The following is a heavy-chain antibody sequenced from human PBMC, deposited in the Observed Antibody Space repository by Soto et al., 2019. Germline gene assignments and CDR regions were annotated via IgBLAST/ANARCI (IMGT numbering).Heavy chain of an antibody. CDR2: INPNSGGT. CDR1: GYTFTGYY. D-gene: IGHD4-17*01. V-gene: IGHV1-2*04. J-gene: IGHJ6*02. Sequence: DSVKVSCKASGYTFTGYYMHWVRQAPGQGLEWMGWINPNSGGTNYAQKFQGWVTMTRDTSISTAYMELSRLRSDDTAVYYCARDIIKVTTSYYGMDVWGQGITVSVS. CDR3: ARDIIKVTTSYYGMDV.